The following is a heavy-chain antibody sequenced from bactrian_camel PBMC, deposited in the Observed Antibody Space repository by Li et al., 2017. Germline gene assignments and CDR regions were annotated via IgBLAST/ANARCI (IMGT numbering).Heavy chain of an antibody. CDR2: IPSDGIT. CDR1: GFRYSVCS. V-gene: IGHV3S53*01. D-gene: IGHD3*01. Sequence: QVQLVESGGGSVQAGGSLTLSCAGSGFRYSVCSMGWYRQAPGKERVVVSTIPSDGITSYADSVKGRFTISQDRAKNTVYLQMNSLKPEDTAVYYCSSDRYRNYCLKGQGTQVTVS. J-gene: IGHJ4*01.